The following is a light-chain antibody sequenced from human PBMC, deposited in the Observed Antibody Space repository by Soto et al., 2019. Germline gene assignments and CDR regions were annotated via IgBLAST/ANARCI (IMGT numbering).Light chain of an antibody. J-gene: IGKJ4*01. CDR2: AAS. CDR3: QQSYSMPLN. Sequence: DIQMTQSPSSLSASVGDRIIVSCRASQSISTYLNWYQQKPGKAPKLLIYAASSLQSGVPSRFSGRGSGTDFTLTISSLQPEDFATYYCQQSYSMPLNFGGGTKIEIK. CDR1: QSISTY. V-gene: IGKV1-39*01.